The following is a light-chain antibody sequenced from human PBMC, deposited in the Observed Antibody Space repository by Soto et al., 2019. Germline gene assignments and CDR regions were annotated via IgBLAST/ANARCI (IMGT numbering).Light chain of an antibody. CDR2: GAS. CDR1: QSISRY. J-gene: IGKJ1*01. Sequence: EVVLTQSPGTLSLSPGERTTLSCRASQSISRYLAWYQQKPGQGPRLLIYGASSRATGTPDRFSGSGSATDFTPTINRLEPEDFALYYCQQYGSSPPTFGQGTKVDIK. V-gene: IGKV3-20*01. CDR3: QQYGSSPPT.